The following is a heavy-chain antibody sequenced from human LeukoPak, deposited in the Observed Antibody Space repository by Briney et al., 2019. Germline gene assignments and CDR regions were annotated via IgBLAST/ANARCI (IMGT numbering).Heavy chain of an antibody. CDR2: IFRSVST. V-gene: IGHV4-38-2*01. J-gene: IGHJ4*02. CDR1: GYSISSGYY. D-gene: IGHD4-17*01. Sequence: SETLSLTCVVSGYSISSGYYWGWIRQPPGTGLEWIASIFRSVSTYYNPSLKSRATISVDISKNQISLKLNSVTAADTAVYYCARCRNPSVTTADYFDYWGQGALVTVSS. CDR3: ARCRNPSVTTADYFDY.